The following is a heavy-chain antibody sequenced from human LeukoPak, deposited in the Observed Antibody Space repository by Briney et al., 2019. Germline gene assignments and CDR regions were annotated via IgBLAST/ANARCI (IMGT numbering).Heavy chain of an antibody. D-gene: IGHD3-16*02. CDR3: ARGLKYDYVWGSYRYIDYMDV. J-gene: IGHJ6*03. V-gene: IGHV4-34*01. CDR1: GGSFSGYY. CDR2: INHSGST. Sequence: SETLSLTCAVYGGSFSGYYWNWIRQPPGKGLEWIGEINHSGSTNYNPSLKSRVTISVDTSKSQFSLKLSSVTAADTAVYYCARGLKYDYVWGSYRYIDYMDVWGKGTTVTVSS.